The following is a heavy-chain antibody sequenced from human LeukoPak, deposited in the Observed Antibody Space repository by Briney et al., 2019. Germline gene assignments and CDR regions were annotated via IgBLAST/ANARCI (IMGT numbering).Heavy chain of an antibody. Sequence: PSETLSLTCTVSGGSISSSSCYWGWIRQPPGKGLEWIGSIYYSGSTYYNPSLKSRVTISVDTSKNQFSLKLSSVTAADTAVYYCARVGPGVHAPFDYWGQGTLVTVSS. V-gene: IGHV4-39*07. D-gene: IGHD7-27*01. CDR3: ARVGPGVHAPFDY. J-gene: IGHJ4*02. CDR2: IYYSGST. CDR1: GGSISSSSCY.